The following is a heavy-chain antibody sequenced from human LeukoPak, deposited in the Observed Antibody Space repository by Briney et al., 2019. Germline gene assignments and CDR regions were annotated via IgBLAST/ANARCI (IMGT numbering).Heavy chain of an antibody. CDR2: INSDGSST. CDR3: ASGYDYVWGIYRYALPFDY. CDR1: GFTFSSYW. D-gene: IGHD3-16*02. V-gene: IGHV3-74*01. Sequence: GGSLRLSCAASGFTFSSYWMHWVRHAPGKGLVWVSRINSDGSSTSYADSVKGRFTISRDNAKNTLYLQMNSLRAEDTAVYYCASGYDYVWGIYRYALPFDYWGQGTLVTVSS. J-gene: IGHJ4*02.